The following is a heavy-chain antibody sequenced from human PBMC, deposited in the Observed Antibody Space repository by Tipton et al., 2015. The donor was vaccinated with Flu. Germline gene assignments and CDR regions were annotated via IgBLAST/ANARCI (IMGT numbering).Heavy chain of an antibody. CDR2: IWYDGSNK. Sequence: SLRLSCAASEFTFSDYYMSWIRQAPGKGLEWVAVIWYDGSNKYYADSVKGRFTISRDNSKNTLYLQMNSLRAEDTAVYYCARDDGYSSSWYEAFDIWGQGTMVTVSS. V-gene: IGHV3-33*08. CDR3: ARDDGYSSSWYEAFDI. D-gene: IGHD6-13*01. J-gene: IGHJ3*02. CDR1: EFTFSDYY.